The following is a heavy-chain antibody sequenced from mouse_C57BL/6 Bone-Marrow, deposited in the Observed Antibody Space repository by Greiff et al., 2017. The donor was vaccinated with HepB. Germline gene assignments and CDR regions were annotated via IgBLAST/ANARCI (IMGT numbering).Heavy chain of an antibody. CDR3: ARLQRDYYAMDY. CDR2: INPGSGGT. J-gene: IGHJ4*01. Sequence: QVHVKQSGAELVRPGTSVKVSCKASGYAFTNYLIEWVKQRPGQGLEWIGVINPGSGGTNYNEKFKGKATLTADKSSSTAYMQLSSLTSEDSAVYFCARLQRDYYAMDYWGQGTSVTVSS. CDR1: GYAFTNYL. V-gene: IGHV1-54*01. D-gene: IGHD6-1*01.